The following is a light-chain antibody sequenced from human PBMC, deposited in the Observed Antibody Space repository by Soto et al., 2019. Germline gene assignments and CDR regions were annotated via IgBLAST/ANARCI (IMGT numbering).Light chain of an antibody. CDR2: GAS. J-gene: IGKJ1*01. CDR3: QQYNNWPRT. V-gene: IGKV3-15*01. Sequence: IVMTQSPATLSVSPGDRATLSCRASQSVSSNLAWYQQKPGQAPRLLIYGASTRATGIPARFSGSGSGTEFTLTIRSLQSEDFAVYYCQQYNNWPRTFGQGTKVDIK. CDR1: QSVSSN.